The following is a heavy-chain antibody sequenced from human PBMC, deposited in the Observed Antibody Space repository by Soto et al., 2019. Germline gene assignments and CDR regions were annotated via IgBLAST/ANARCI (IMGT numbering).Heavy chain of an antibody. CDR3: AKDRRMVVAAVPFGWFDP. Sequence: EVQLLESGGGLVQPGGSLRLSCAASGFTFSSYAMSWVRQAPGKGLEWVSAISGSGGSTYYADSVKGRFTISRDNSKNTLYLQMNSLRAEDTAVYYCAKDRRMVVAAVPFGWFDPWGQGTLVTVSS. CDR1: GFTFSSYA. V-gene: IGHV3-23*01. CDR2: ISGSGGST. D-gene: IGHD2-15*01. J-gene: IGHJ5*02.